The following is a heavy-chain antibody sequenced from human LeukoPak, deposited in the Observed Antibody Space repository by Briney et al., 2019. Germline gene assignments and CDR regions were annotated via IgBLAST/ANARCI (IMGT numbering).Heavy chain of an antibody. D-gene: IGHD2-2*01. Sequence: GGSLRLSCAASGFTFSSYAMSWVRQAPGKGVEWVSANRGSGGSTHYAEYVKGRFTISRDKSKSTVYLQMNSLRADDTAVYYCAKDLGSCSSSSCYPPYGMDVWGRGTTVTVSS. J-gene: IGHJ6*02. CDR3: AKDLGSCSSSSCYPPYGMDV. CDR1: GFTFSSYA. V-gene: IGHV3-23*01. CDR2: NRGSGGST.